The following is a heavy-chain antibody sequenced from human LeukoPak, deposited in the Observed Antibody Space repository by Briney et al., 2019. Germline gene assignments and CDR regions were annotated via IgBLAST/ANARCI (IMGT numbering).Heavy chain of an antibody. V-gene: IGHV4-61*02. J-gene: IGHJ4*02. CDR1: GDSISSGDYY. CDR3: AREYNWNYYFDY. D-gene: IGHD1-7*01. CDR2: ISSSGST. Sequence: SETLSLTCTVSGDSISSGDYYWSWIRQPAGKGLEWIGRISSSGSTNYNPSLKSRVTISVDTSKNQFSLKLSSVTAADTAVYYCAREYNWNYYFDYWGQGTLVTVSS.